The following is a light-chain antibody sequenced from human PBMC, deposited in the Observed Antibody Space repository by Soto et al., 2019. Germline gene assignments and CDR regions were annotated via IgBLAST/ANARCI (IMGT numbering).Light chain of an antibody. V-gene: IGLV2-23*02. J-gene: IGLJ3*02. CDR3: CSYAGSGKVV. Sequence: QSALTQPASVSGSLGQSISISCTGTSSDIGSYNLVSWYQQYPGKAPKLMILEVSERPSGVSNRFSGSKSGDTASLTISGLQAEDEADYYCCSYAGSGKVVFGGGTNVTVL. CDR1: SSDIGSYNL. CDR2: EVS.